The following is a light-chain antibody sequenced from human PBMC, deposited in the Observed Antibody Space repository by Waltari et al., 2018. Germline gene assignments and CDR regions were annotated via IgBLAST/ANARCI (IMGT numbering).Light chain of an antibody. CDR1: NIGNKN. CDR3: QVWDSSTGV. V-gene: IGLV3-9*01. Sequence: SYELTQPLPVSVALGQTARITCGGNNIGNKNAPWYQQKPGQAPVLVIYRDSNRPSGIPERFSGSNSGNTATLTITRAQAGDEADYYCQVWDSSTGVFGGGTKLTVL. J-gene: IGLJ2*01. CDR2: RDS.